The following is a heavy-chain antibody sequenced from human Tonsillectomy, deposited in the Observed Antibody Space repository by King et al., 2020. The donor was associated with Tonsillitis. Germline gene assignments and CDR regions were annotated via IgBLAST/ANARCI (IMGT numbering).Heavy chain of an antibody. CDR3: TRLGSGNSDRVDY. CDR2: IRSKANSYAT. V-gene: IGHV3-73*01. CDR1: GFTFSGSA. D-gene: IGHD4-23*01. Sequence: EWQLVQSGGGLVQPGGSLKLSCAASGFTFSGSAMHWVRQASGKGLEWVGRIRSKANSYATAYAASVKGSFTISRDDSKNTAYLQMNSLKTEDTAVYYCTRLGSGNSDRVDYWGQGTLVTVSS. J-gene: IGHJ4*02.